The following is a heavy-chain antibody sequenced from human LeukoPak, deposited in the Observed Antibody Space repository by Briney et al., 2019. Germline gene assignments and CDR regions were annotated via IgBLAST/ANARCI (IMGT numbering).Heavy chain of an antibody. V-gene: IGHV1-69*13. CDR1: GGTFSSYA. J-gene: IGHJ4*02. Sequence: SVKVSCTASGGTFSSYAISWVRQAPGQGLEWMGGIIPIFGTANYAQKFQGRVTITADESTSTAYMELSSLRSEDTAVYYCARARSDYGDYVWVDYWGQGTLVTVSS. CDR2: IIPIFGTA. D-gene: IGHD4-17*01. CDR3: ARARSDYGDYVWVDY.